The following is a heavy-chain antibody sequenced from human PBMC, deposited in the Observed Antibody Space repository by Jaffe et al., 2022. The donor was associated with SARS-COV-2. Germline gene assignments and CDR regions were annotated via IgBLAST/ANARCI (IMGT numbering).Heavy chain of an antibody. D-gene: IGHD3-10*01. Sequence: QVQLQESGPGLVKPSETLSLSCTVSGGSISTYYWSWIRQSPGKGPEWIGHIYYTGSTDYNPSLKSRVIISLDTSKNQFSLKLSSVTAADTAVYYCARGSVQQAYYYGMDVWGQGTTVTVSS. CDR1: GGSISTYY. V-gene: IGHV4-59*01. CDR2: IYYTGST. CDR3: ARGSVQQAYYYGMDV. J-gene: IGHJ6*02.